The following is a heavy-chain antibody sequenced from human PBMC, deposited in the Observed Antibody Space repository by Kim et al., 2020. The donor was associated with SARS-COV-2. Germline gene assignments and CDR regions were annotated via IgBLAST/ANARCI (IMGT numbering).Heavy chain of an antibody. J-gene: IGHJ4*02. CDR3: AKDIPSRYFDLLLSYYFDY. CDR2: ISGSGGIT. D-gene: IGHD3-9*01. V-gene: IGHV3-23*01. CDR1: GFTFSSYA. Sequence: GGSLRLSCAASGFTFSSYAMSWVRQAPGKGLEWVSAISGSGGITYYADSVKGRFTISRDNSKNTLYLQMNSLRAEDTAVYYCAKDIPSRYFDLLLSYYFDYWGQGTLVTVSS.